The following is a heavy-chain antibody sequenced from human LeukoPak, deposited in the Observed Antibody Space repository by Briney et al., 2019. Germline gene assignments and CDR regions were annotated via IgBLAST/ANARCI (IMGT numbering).Heavy chain of an antibody. CDR2: INPSGGGT. CDR3: AREYGGNRFDY. V-gene: IGHV1-46*01. Sequence: ASVMVSCKASGYTFTSCYLHWVRQAPGQGLERMGIINPSGGGTSYAQKFQDRVTITRDTSMNTVYMELSSLRSEDTAVYYCAREYGGNRFDYWGQGTLVTVSS. J-gene: IGHJ4*02. CDR1: GYTFTSCY. D-gene: IGHD4-23*01.